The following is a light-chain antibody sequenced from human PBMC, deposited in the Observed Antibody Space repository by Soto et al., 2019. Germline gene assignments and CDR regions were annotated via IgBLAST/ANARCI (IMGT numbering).Light chain of an antibody. CDR1: QSVSSN. CDR3: QQYNNWPPWT. V-gene: IGKV3-15*01. CDR2: GAS. Sequence: EIVMTQSPATLSVSPGERATLSCRASQSVSSNLAWYQQKPGQAPRLLIYGASTRATGIPARFSGSGSGTEVTLTINSLQSEDLEVYYCQQYNNWPPWTFSQGTKVEIK. J-gene: IGKJ1*01.